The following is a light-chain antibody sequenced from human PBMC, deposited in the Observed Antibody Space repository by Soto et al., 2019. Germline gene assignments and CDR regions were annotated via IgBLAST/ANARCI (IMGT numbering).Light chain of an antibody. CDR3: TSYVGSNIWV. V-gene: IGLV2-8*01. CDR2: EVS. CDR1: SSDVGAYKY. J-gene: IGLJ3*02. Sequence: QSALTQPPSASGSPGQSVTISCTGTSSDVGAYKYVSWYQQYPGKAPKLMIYEVSKWPSGVPDRFSGSKSDNTASLTVSGLQAEDEADYYCTSYVGSNIWVFGGGTKLTVL.